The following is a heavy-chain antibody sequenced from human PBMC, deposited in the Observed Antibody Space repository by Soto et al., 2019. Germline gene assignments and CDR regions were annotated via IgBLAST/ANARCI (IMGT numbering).Heavy chain of an antibody. J-gene: IGHJ4*02. V-gene: IGHV4-30-2*01. Sequence: SETLSLTCAVSGGSISSGGYSWSWIRQPPGKGLEWIGYIYHSGSTYYNPSLKSRVTISVDRSKNQFSLKLSSVTAADTAVYYCASSLIAARRAFDYWGQGTLVTVSS. D-gene: IGHD6-6*01. CDR1: GGSISSGGYS. CDR3: ASSLIAARRAFDY. CDR2: IYHSGST.